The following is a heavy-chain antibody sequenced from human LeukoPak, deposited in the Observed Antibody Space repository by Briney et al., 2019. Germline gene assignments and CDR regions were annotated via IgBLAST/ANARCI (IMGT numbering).Heavy chain of an antibody. D-gene: IGHD2-2*01. Sequence: GGSLRLSCTASGFTFSTYAMNWVRQAPGMGLEWVAGISWTSDNVEYVDSVKGRFTISRDNSKNTLYLQMNSLRAEDTAVYYCAKGGGYCSSTSCSMDVWGKGTTVTVSS. J-gene: IGHJ6*03. CDR2: ISWTSDNV. CDR3: AKGGGYCSSTSCSMDV. CDR1: GFTFSTYA. V-gene: IGHV3-9*01.